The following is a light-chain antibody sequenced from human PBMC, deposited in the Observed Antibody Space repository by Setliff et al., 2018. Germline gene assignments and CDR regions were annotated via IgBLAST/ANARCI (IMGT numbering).Light chain of an antibody. Sequence: EIVLSQSPGTLSLSPGNRATLSCRASQSVSSGFLAWYQQKPGQAPRLLIYGASYRATGIPDRFSGSGSGTDFTLTITRLEPEDFAVYYCQQYGSSPFAFGPGTKVDIK. CDR1: QSVSSGF. CDR3: QQYGSSPFA. V-gene: IGKV3-20*01. CDR2: GAS. J-gene: IGKJ3*01.